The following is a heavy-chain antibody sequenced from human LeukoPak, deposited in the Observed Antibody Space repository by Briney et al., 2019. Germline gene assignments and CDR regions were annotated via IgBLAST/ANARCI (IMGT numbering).Heavy chain of an antibody. V-gene: IGHV1-18*01. CDR3: ARDRYYDFWSGYYTGRDYYYMDV. Sequence: ASVKVSCKASGYTFTSNGISWVRQAPGQGLEWMGWISAYNGNTNYAQKVQGRVTMTTDTSTSTAYMELRSLRSDDTAVYYCARDRYYDFWSGYYTGRDYYYMDVWGKGTTVTVSS. J-gene: IGHJ6*03. D-gene: IGHD3-3*01. CDR1: GYTFTSNG. CDR2: ISAYNGNT.